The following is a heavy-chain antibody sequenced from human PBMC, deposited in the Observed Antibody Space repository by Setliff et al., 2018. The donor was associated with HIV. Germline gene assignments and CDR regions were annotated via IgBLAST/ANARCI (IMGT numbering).Heavy chain of an antibody. CDR3: ARQFCTATSCSWPFDY. V-gene: IGHV4-38-2*01. J-gene: IGHJ4*02. CDR1: GYSISSGFY. Sequence: LSLTCAVSGYSISSGFYWGWIRQPPGKGLEWIGSIYHSGSTYYNPSLKSRVTISVDTSKNQFSLNLSSVTAADAGVYYCARQFCTATSCSWPFDYWGQGTLVTVSS. CDR2: IYHSGST. D-gene: IGHD2-2*01.